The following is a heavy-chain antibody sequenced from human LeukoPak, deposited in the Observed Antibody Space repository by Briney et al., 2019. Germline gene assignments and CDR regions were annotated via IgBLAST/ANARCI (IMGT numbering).Heavy chain of an antibody. V-gene: IGHV1-24*01. CDR2: FGPEDGET. D-gene: IGHD6-13*01. Sequence: ASVKVSCKVSGYTLTELSMHWVRQAPGKGLEWMGGFGPEDGETIYAQKFQGRVTMTEDTSTDTAYMELSSLRSEDTAVYYCATVFPYSSSWPVDYWGQGTLVTVSS. J-gene: IGHJ4*02. CDR3: ATVFPYSSSWPVDY. CDR1: GYTLTELS.